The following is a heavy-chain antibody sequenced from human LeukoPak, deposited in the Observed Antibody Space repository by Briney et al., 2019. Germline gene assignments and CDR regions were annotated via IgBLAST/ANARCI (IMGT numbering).Heavy chain of an antibody. CDR2: INHSGST. CDR1: GGSFSGYY. V-gene: IGHV4-34*01. J-gene: IGHJ4*02. Sequence: SSETLSLTCAVYGGSFSGYYWSWIRQPPGKGLEWIGEINHSGSTNYNPSLKSRVTISVDTSKNQFSLKLSSVTAADAAVYYCTRRGRVYWGQGTLVTVSS. D-gene: IGHD3-16*01. CDR3: TRRGRVY.